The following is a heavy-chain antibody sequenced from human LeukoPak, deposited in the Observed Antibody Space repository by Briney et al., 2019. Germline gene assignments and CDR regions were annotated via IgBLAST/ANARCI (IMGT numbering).Heavy chain of an antibody. Sequence: GESLKISCKGSGYSFTSYWIGWVRQMPGKGLEWMGIIYPGDSDTRYSPSFQGQVTISADKSISTAYLQWSSLKASDTAMYYCARQLGYCSGGSCYSGYFDYWGQGTLVTVSS. J-gene: IGHJ4*02. D-gene: IGHD2-15*01. V-gene: IGHV5-51*01. CDR2: IYPGDSDT. CDR3: ARQLGYCSGGSCYSGYFDY. CDR1: GYSFTSYW.